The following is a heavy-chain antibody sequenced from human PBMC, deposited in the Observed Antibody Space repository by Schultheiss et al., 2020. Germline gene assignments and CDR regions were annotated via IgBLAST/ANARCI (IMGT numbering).Heavy chain of an antibody. V-gene: IGHV4-59*01. CDR2: IYYSGST. D-gene: IGHD6-19*01. CDR3: ARGGWPNYFDY. J-gene: IGHJ4*02. Sequence: SQTLSLTCTVSGGSISSYYWSWIRQPPGKGLEWIGYIYYSGSTYYNPSLKSRVTISVDTSKNQFSLKLSSVTAADTAVFYCARGGWPNYFDYWGQGTLVTVSS. CDR1: GGSISSYY.